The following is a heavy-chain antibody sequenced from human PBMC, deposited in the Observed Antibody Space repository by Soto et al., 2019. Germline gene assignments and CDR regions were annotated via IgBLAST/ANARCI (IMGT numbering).Heavy chain of an antibody. V-gene: IGHV1-69*13. Sequence: GASVKVSCKASGGTFSSYAISWVRQAPGQGLEWMGGIIPIFGTANYAQKFQGRVTITADESTSTAYMELSSLRSEDTAVYYCGYCSSYCGSWKGYYYGMDVWGQGTTVTVSS. CDR3: GYCSSYCGSWKGYYYGMDV. CDR2: IIPIFGTA. CDR1: GGTFSSYA. J-gene: IGHJ6*02. D-gene: IGHD2-2*01.